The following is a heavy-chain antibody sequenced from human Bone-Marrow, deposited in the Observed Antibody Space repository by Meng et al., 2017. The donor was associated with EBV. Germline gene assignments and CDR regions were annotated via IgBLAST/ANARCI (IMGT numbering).Heavy chain of an antibody. D-gene: IGHD1-26*01. CDR2: IIPIFGTA. J-gene: IGHJ6*02. Sequence: QVQLVQSGAEVKKPGSSVEVSCKASGGTFSSYAISWVRRAPGQGLEWMGGIIPIFGTANYAQKFQGRVTITADESTSTAYMELSSLRSEDTAVYYCARAPQIEWEHYYYGMDVWGQGTTVTVSS. CDR3: ARAPQIEWEHYYYGMDV. CDR1: GGTFSSYA. V-gene: IGHV1-69*01.